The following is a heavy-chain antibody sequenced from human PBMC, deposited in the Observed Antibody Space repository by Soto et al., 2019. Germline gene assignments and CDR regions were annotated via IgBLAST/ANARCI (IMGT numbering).Heavy chain of an antibody. Sequence: SETLSLTCAVYGGSFSGYYWSWIRQPPGKGLEWIGEINHSGSTNYNPSLKSRVTISVDTSKNQFSLKLSSVTAADTAVYYCARGPPRPVMAAAGTDWFNPWGWGTLVTVS. J-gene: IGHJ5*02. V-gene: IGHV4-34*01. CDR2: INHSGST. CDR1: GGSFSGYY. CDR3: ARGPPRPVMAAAGTDWFNP. D-gene: IGHD6-13*01.